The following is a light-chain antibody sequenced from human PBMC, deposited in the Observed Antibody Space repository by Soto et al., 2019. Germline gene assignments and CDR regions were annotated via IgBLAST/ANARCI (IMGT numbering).Light chain of an antibody. V-gene: IGKV3-11*01. CDR2: DAS. CDR3: QHRSSWPGT. J-gene: IGKJ1*01. CDR1: QSVSSN. Sequence: EIVMAQSPATLSVSPGERATLSCRASQSVSSNLAWFQQKPGQAPRLLIYDASIRATGIPARFTGGGSGTDFTLTISSLEPEDFAVYYCQHRSSWPGTFGQGTKVDIK.